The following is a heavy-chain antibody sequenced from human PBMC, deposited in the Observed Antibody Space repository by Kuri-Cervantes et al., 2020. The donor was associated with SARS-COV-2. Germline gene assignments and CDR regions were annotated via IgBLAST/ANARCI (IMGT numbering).Heavy chain of an antibody. CDR3: ARHNYGSGPPDY. CDR2: IYYSGST. Sequence: GSLRLSCTVSGGSISSYYWSWIRQPPGKGLEWIGYIYYSGSTNYNPSLKSRVTISVDTSKNQFSLKPSSVTAADTAVYYCARHNYGSGPPDYWGQGTLVTVSS. V-gene: IGHV4-59*08. CDR1: GGSISSYY. D-gene: IGHD3-10*01. J-gene: IGHJ4*02.